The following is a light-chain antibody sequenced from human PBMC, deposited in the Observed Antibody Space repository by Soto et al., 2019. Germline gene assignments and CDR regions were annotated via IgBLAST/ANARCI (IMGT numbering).Light chain of an antibody. CDR3: SSFVSSSSLVL. CDR2: DVS. J-gene: IGLJ2*01. V-gene: IGLV2-14*01. Sequence: QSALTQPASVSGSPGQSITISCTGTSGDVGDNPSVSWYQQHLGKAPKLIIYDVSNRPSGVSNRFSGSKSGNTASLTISGLQAEDEADYYCSSFVSSSSLVLFGGGTKLTVL. CDR1: SGDVGDNPS.